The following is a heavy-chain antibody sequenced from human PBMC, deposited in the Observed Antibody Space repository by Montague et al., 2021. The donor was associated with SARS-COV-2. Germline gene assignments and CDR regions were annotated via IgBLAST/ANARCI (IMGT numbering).Heavy chain of an antibody. Sequence: SETLSLTCTVSGGSISSSSYYWGWIRQPPGKGLEWIGSIDYSGITYYNPSLKSRVTISVDTSKNQFSLKLSSVTAADTAVYYCARHPVGYCSSTSCFVGWGQGTMVTVSS. CDR2: IDYSGIT. V-gene: IGHV4-39*01. CDR1: GGSISSSSYY. D-gene: IGHD2-2*01. CDR3: ARHPVGYCSSTSCFVG. J-gene: IGHJ4*02.